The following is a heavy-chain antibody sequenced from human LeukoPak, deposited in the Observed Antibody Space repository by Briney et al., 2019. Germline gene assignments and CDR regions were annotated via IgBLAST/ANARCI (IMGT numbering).Heavy chain of an antibody. V-gene: IGHV3-30*01. Sequence: GGSLRLSCAASGFTFSSYAMHWVRQAPGKGLEWVAIISYDGSNKYYADSVKGRFTISRDNSKNTLCLQMNSLRAEDTAVYYCARGGLVGATIDYWGQGTLVTVSS. CDR1: GFTFSSYA. CDR3: ARGGLVGATIDY. J-gene: IGHJ4*02. CDR2: ISYDGSNK. D-gene: IGHD1-26*01.